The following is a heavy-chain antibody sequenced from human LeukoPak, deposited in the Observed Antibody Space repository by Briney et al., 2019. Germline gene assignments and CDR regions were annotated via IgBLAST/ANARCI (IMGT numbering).Heavy chain of an antibody. D-gene: IGHD6-19*01. Sequence: ASVKVSCKASGYTFTSYDINWVRQATGHGLEWMGWMNPNSGNTGYAQKFQGRVTMTRNASISTAYMELSSLRSEDTAVYYCARSGWSPDYYYYYMDVWGKGTTVTVSS. J-gene: IGHJ6*03. CDR2: MNPNSGNT. V-gene: IGHV1-8*01. CDR3: ARSGWSPDYYYYYMDV. CDR1: GYTFTSYD.